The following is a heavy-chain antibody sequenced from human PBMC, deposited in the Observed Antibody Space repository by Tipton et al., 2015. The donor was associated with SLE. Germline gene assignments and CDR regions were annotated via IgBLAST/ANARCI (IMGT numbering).Heavy chain of an antibody. V-gene: IGHV4-34*12. D-gene: IGHD2-2*01. CDR3: ARVPAVYYYYMDV. CDR2: VFRGGST. J-gene: IGHJ6*03. CDR1: GDSLSGQY. Sequence: TLSLTCSVYGDSLSGQYWSWIRQPPGKGLEWIGEVFRGGSTNYNPSLKSRVTISVDTSKNQFSLKLSSVTAADTAVYYCARVPAVYYYYMDVWGKGTTVTVSS.